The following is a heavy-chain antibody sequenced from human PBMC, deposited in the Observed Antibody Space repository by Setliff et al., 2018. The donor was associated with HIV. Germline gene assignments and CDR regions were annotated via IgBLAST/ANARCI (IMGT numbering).Heavy chain of an antibody. D-gene: IGHD4-17*01. Sequence: SETLSLTCAVSGGSISSSSYYWDWIRQPPGKSLEWVGSIFYTGSTNYRPSLESRVIVSLDTSKNQFSLKLSSVTPADTAVYYCTRRDVTTGMDSWGPGILVTVSS. CDR1: GGSISSSSYY. V-gene: IGHV4-39*01. J-gene: IGHJ4*02. CDR3: TRRDVTTGMDS. CDR2: IFYTGST.